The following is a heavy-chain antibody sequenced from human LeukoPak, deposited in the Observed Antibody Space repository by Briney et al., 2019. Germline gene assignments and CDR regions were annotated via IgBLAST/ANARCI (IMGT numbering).Heavy chain of an antibody. J-gene: IGHJ4*02. D-gene: IGHD3-3*01. Sequence: SETLSLTCSVSGDSISNGHYYWGWIRQPPGKGLEWLATISSRGSTFYNPSLKSRVTISVDTSKNQISLNLSSVTASDTSLYYCARLNPLEHLFSFYFDSWGQGILATVSS. CDR2: ISSRGST. CDR3: ARLNPLEHLFSFYFDS. CDR1: GDSISNGHYY. V-gene: IGHV4-39*01.